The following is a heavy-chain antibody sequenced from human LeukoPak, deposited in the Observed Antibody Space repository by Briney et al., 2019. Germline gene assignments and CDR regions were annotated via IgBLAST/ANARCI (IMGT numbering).Heavy chain of an antibody. D-gene: IGHD6-19*01. Sequence: PGGSLRLSCAASGFTFSSYSMNWVRQAPGKGLEWVSFISSTTSYKYYADSVKGRFTISRDNAKNSLYLQMNSLRAEDTAVCYCARGRSGWSPYYYYGMDVWGQGTTVTVSS. J-gene: IGHJ6*02. CDR2: ISSTTSYK. V-gene: IGHV3-21*06. CDR1: GFTFSSYS. CDR3: ARGRSGWSPYYYYGMDV.